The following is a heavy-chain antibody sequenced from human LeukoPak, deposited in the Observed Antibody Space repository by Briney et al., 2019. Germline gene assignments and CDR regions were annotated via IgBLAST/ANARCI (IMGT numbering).Heavy chain of an antibody. CDR2: ISGSGGST. CDR1: GFTFSNYA. D-gene: IGHD5-18*01. CDR3: AKIIIQLWSPTRYDAFDI. J-gene: IGHJ3*02. V-gene: IGHV3-23*01. Sequence: PGGSLRLSCAASGFTFSNYAMSWVRQAPGKGLEWVSAISGSGGSTYYADSVKGRFTISRDNSKNTLYLQMNSLRAEDTAVYYCAKIIIQLWSPTRYDAFDIWGQGTMVTVSS.